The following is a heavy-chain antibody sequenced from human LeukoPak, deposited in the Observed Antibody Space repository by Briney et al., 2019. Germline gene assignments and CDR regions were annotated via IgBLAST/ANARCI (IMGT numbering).Heavy chain of an antibody. V-gene: IGHV4-59*01. CDR2: IYYSGST. CDR3: ARVADYDILTGYYDSYYFDY. J-gene: IGHJ4*02. D-gene: IGHD3-9*01. Sequence: RSSETLSLTCTVSGGSISSYYWSWIRQPPGKGLEWIGYIYYSGSTNYNPSLKSRVTISVDTSKNQFSLKVSSVTAADTAVYYCARVADYDILTGYYDSYYFDYWGQGTLVTVSS. CDR1: GGSISSYY.